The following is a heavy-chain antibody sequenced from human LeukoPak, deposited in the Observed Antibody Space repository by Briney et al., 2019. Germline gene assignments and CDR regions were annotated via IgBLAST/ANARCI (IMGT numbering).Heavy chain of an antibody. CDR2: IYYSGST. D-gene: IGHD5-18*01. Sequence: PSETLSLTCTVSGGSVSSGSYYWSWIRQPPGKGLEWIGYIYYSGSTNYNPSLKSRVTISVDTSKNQFSLKLSSVTAADTAVYHCARVDTAMAGDYWGQGTLVTVSS. J-gene: IGHJ4*02. V-gene: IGHV4-61*01. CDR3: ARVDTAMAGDY. CDR1: GGSVSSGSYY.